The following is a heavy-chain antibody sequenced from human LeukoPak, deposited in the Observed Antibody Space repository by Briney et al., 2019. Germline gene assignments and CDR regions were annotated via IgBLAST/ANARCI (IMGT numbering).Heavy chain of an antibody. CDR2: ISSSGST. Sequence: SETLSLTCTVSGDSISSGDYYWSWIRQPAGKGLEWIGRISSSGSTNYNPSLKSRVTISVDTSKNQFSLKLSSVTAADTAVYYCARGPMITFGGLIHDAFDIWGQGTMVTVSS. D-gene: IGHD3-16*01. V-gene: IGHV4-61*02. J-gene: IGHJ3*02. CDR1: GDSISSGDYY. CDR3: ARGPMITFGGLIHDAFDI.